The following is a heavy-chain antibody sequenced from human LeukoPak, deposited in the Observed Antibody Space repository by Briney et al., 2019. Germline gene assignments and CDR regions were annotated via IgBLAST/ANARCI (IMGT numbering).Heavy chain of an antibody. CDR1: GGSISSGGYY. D-gene: IGHD6-13*01. V-gene: IGHV4-31*03. Sequence: SETLSLTYTVSGGSISSGGYYWRWIRQHPGKGLEWIGYIYYSGSTYYNPSLKSRVTISVDTSKNQFSLKLSSVTAADTAVYYCARECAGTGSVYFDYWGQGTLVTVSS. CDR3: ARECAGTGSVYFDY. CDR2: IYYSGST. J-gene: IGHJ4*02.